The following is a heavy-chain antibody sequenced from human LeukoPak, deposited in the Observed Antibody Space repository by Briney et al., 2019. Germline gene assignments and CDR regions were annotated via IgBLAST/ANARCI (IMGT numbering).Heavy chain of an antibody. Sequence: GRSLRLSCAASGFTFSSYGMHWVRQAPGKGLEWVAVISYHGSNKYYADSVKGRFTISRDNSKNTLYLQMNSLRAEDTAVYFCAKDLGGSGWYGAYWGQGTLVTVSS. D-gene: IGHD6-19*01. CDR3: AKDLGGSGWYGAY. V-gene: IGHV3-30*18. J-gene: IGHJ4*02. CDR2: ISYHGSNK. CDR1: GFTFSSYG.